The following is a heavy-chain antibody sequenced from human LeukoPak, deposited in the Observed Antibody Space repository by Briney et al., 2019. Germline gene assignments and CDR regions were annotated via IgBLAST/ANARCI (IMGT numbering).Heavy chain of an antibody. CDR1: GGSISSSSYY. J-gene: IGHJ4*02. CDR2: IYYTGGT. Sequence: SETLSLTCTVSGGSISSSSYYWGWIRQPPGKGLEWIGSIYYTGGTYYNPSLKSRLTISVDTSKNQFSLKLSSVTAADTAVYYCARVYSSGWYLDYWGQGTLVTVSS. CDR3: ARVYSSGWYLDY. V-gene: IGHV4-39*07. D-gene: IGHD6-19*01.